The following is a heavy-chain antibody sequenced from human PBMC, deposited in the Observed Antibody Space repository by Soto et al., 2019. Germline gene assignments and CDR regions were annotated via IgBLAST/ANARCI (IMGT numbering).Heavy chain of an antibody. CDR3: SGGANLYYDIFYFDY. V-gene: IGHV1-18*01. CDR2: ISTYNGNT. CDR1: GYTFTSYG. D-gene: IGHD3-9*01. J-gene: IGHJ4*02. Sequence: QVQLVQSGAEVKKPGASVKVSCKASGYTFTSYGISWVRQAPGQGLEWMGWISTYNGNTNYAQKLQGRVTMTTDTSTSTAYMELRSLRSDDTAVYYCSGGANLYYDIFYFDYWGQGTLVTVSS.